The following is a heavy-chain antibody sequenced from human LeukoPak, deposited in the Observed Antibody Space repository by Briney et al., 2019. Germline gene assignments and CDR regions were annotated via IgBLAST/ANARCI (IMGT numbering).Heavy chain of an antibody. CDR3: ARSSYSSSSSV. J-gene: IGHJ3*01. V-gene: IGHV3-7*03. CDR1: GFTVSSNY. Sequence: GGSLRLSCAASGFTVSSNYMSWSRQAPGKGLEWVASINSDGSEGYYADVVKGRFTISRDNAKNSLYLQINSLRAEDTAVYYCARSSYSSSSSVWGQGTMVTVSS. CDR2: INSDGSEG. D-gene: IGHD6-6*01.